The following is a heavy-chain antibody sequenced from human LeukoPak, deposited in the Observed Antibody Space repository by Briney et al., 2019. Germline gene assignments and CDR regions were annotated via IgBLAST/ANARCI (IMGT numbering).Heavy chain of an antibody. V-gene: IGHV3-53*01. CDR3: ARESASWYFDL. CDR2: IYSGGST. Sequence: GGSLRLSCAASGFTVSSNYMSWVRQAPGKGLEWVSVIYSGGSTYYADSVKGRFTISRDNSKNTLYLQMNSLRAEDTAVYYCARESASWYFDLWGRGTLVTVSS. CDR1: GFTVSSNY. J-gene: IGHJ2*01.